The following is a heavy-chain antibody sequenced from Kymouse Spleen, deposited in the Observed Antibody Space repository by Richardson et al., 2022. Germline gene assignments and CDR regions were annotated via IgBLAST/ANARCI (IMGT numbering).Heavy chain of an antibody. J-gene: IGHJ4*02. CDR1: GFTFSSYG. CDR2: ISYDGSNK. Sequence: QVQLVESGGGVVQPGRSLRLSCAASGFTFSSYGMHWVRQAPGKGLEWVAVISYDGSNKYYADSVKGRFTISRDNSKNTLYLQMNSLRAEDTAVYYCAKRVVTAILFDYWGQGTLVTVSS. V-gene: IGHV3-30*18. CDR3: AKRVVTAILFDY. D-gene: IGHD2-21*02.